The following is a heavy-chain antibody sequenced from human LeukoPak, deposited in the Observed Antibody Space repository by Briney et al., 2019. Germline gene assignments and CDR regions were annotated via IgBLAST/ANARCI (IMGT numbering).Heavy chain of an antibody. V-gene: IGHV5-51*01. D-gene: IGHD3-22*01. CDR3: ARPAMYYYDSSGYYYFDY. J-gene: IGHJ4*02. CDR1: GYSFTSYW. CDR2: NYPGDSDT. Sequence: GESLKISCKGSGYSFTSYWIGWVRQMPGKGLEWMGINYPGDSDTRYSASFQGQVAISADKSISTAYLQWSRLNASDTAMYYCARPAMYYYDSSGYYYFDYWGQGTLVTVSS.